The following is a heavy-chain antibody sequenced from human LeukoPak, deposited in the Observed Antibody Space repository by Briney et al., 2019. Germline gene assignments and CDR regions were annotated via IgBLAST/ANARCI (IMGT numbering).Heavy chain of an antibody. Sequence: GASVKVSCKASGYTFTGYYMHWVRQAPGQGLEWMGWINPNSGGTNYAQKFQGRVTMTRDTSISTAYMELSRLRSDDTAVYYCARMRAAAGPVYWFDPWGQGTLVTVSS. V-gene: IGHV1-2*02. CDR1: GYTFTGYY. CDR3: ARMRAAAGPVYWFDP. J-gene: IGHJ5*02. D-gene: IGHD6-13*01. CDR2: INPNSGGT.